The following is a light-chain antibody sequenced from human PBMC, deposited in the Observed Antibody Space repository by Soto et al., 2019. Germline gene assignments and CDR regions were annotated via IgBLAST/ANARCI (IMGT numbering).Light chain of an antibody. CDR1: QSVPKNY. CDR2: DVS. Sequence: EIVLTQSPGTLSLSPGEGATLSCRASQSVPKNYLGWYKQKTGQAPRLLIYDVSNMATDVPDRFSGSGSETDFSLTISGLEPEDFAVYYCQQYDTAPLSFGGGAKLEIK. J-gene: IGKJ4*01. V-gene: IGKV3-20*01. CDR3: QQYDTAPLS.